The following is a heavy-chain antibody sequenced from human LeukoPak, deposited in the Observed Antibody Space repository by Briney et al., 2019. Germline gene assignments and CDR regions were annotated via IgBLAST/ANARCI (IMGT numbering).Heavy chain of an antibody. V-gene: IGHV3-21*01. D-gene: IGHD3-3*01. CDR1: GFTFSSYS. CDR3: ARDESYYDFWSGPVGWFDP. J-gene: IGHJ5*02. Sequence: GGSLRLSCAASGFTFSSYSMNWVRQAPGKGLEWVSSISSSSSYIYYADSVKGRFTISRDNAKNSLYLQMNSLRAEDTAVYYCARDESYYDFWSGPVGWFDPWGQGTLVTVSS. CDR2: ISSSSSYI.